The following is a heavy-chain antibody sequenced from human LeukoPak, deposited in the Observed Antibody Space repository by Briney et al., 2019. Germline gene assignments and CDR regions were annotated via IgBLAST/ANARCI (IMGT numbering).Heavy chain of an antibody. J-gene: IGHJ3*02. CDR3: ARLTAATGVWAFDI. CDR1: GGSISSSNW. Sequence: SETLSLTCAVSGGSISSSNWWSWVRQPPGKGLEWIGEIYHSGSTNYNPSLKSRVTMSVDKSKNQFSLKLSSVTAADTAVYYCARLTAATGVWAFDIWGQGTMVTVSS. CDR2: IYHSGST. V-gene: IGHV4-4*02. D-gene: IGHD6-13*01.